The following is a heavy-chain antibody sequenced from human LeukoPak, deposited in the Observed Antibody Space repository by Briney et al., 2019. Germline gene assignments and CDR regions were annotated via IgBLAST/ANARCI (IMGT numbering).Heavy chain of an antibody. CDR3: ARVQYGGDYYGAFDV. J-gene: IGHJ3*01. Sequence: GASVKVSCKASGGSFSSYGISWLRQAPGQGHEWMGGTIPMYDAPNYAEKLQGRVTITTDASRSTVYMELSSLSSEDTAVYYCARVQYGGDYYGAFDVWGQGTMVTVSS. V-gene: IGHV1-69*05. CDR2: TIPMYDAP. D-gene: IGHD1-26*01. CDR1: GGSFSSYG.